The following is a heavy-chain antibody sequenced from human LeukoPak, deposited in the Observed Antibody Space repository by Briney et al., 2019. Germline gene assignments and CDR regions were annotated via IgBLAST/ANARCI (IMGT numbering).Heavy chain of an antibody. D-gene: IGHD6-13*01. Sequence: GGSLRLSCAASGFTLSSYSMNWVRQAPGKGLEWVSYISSSSSTIYYADSVKGRFTISRDNAKNSLYLQMNSLRDEDTAVYYCARDLLRQQLGYYYYGMDVWGQGTTVTVSS. V-gene: IGHV3-48*02. CDR1: GFTLSSYS. J-gene: IGHJ6*02. CDR3: ARDLLRQQLGYYYYGMDV. CDR2: ISSSSSTI.